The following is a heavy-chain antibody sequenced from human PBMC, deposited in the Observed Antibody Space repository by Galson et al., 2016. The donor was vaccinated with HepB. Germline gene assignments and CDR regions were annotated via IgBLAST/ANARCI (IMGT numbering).Heavy chain of an antibody. V-gene: IGHV1-69*13. Sequence: SVKVSCKASGDTFSRYAISRVRQAPGQGLEWMGGIIPIFVTTNYAQKLQGRVTITADESTSTAYMELSSLRSEDTAVYYCARDPGVAAAGHYNGLDVWGQGTTVTVSS. CDR2: IIPIFVTT. D-gene: IGHD6-13*01. CDR3: ARDPGVAAAGHYNGLDV. CDR1: GDTFSRYA. J-gene: IGHJ6*02.